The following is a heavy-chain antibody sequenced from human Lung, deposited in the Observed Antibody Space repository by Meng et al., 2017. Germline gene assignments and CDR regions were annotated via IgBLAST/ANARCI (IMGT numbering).Heavy chain of an antibody. CDR3: AKALGWGSSPDY. Sequence: QVQLVQSGADVKKPGASVKVSCKASGYIFTAYYIHWVRQAPGQGLEWMGRINPNSGGTNFAQKFQGRVIMTRDTSISTAYMELSSLGFDDTAVYYCAKALGWGSSPDYWGQGILVTVSS. V-gene: IGHV1-2*06. J-gene: IGHJ4*02. D-gene: IGHD2-21*01. CDR1: GYIFTAYY. CDR2: INPNSGGT.